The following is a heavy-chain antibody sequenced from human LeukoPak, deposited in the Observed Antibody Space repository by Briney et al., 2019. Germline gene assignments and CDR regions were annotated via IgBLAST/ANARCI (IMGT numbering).Heavy chain of an antibody. J-gene: IGHJ5*02. Sequence: SETLSLTCTVSGGSITSYYWSWIRQPPGKGLEWIGYIYYSGSTNHNPSLKSRVTISVDTSKNQVSLKLSSVTAADTAVYFCARLNYANWFGPWGQGTLVTVSS. CDR2: IYYSGST. V-gene: IGHV4-59*01. CDR3: ARLNYANWFGP. D-gene: IGHD2-2*01. CDR1: GGSITSYY.